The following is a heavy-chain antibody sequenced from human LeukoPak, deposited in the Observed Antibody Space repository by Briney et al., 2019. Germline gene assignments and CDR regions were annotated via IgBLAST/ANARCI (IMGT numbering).Heavy chain of an antibody. Sequence: SETLSLTCTVSGGSISSYYWSWIRQPPGKGLEWIGYIYYSGSTNYNPSLKSRVTISVDTSKNQFSLKLSSVTAADTAVYYCARIHYYDSSGEFDYWGQGTLVTVSS. J-gene: IGHJ4*02. V-gene: IGHV4-59*12. CDR1: GGSISSYY. CDR2: IYYSGST. D-gene: IGHD3-22*01. CDR3: ARIHYYDSSGEFDY.